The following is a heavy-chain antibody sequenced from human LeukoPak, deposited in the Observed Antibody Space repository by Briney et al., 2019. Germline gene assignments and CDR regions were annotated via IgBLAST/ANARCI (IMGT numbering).Heavy chain of an antibody. D-gene: IGHD6-19*01. CDR2: IIPIFGAA. CDR3: ARYYSGWYYLDY. V-gene: IGHV1-69*13. CDR1: GYTFTSYG. Sequence: WASVKVSCKASGYTFTSYGISWVRQAPGQGLEWMGGIIPIFGAANYAQKFQGRVTITADESTSTAYMELSSLRSEDTAVYYCARYYSGWYYLDYWGQGTLVTVSS. J-gene: IGHJ4*02.